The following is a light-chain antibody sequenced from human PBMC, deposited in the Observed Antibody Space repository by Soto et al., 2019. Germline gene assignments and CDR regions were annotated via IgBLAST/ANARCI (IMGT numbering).Light chain of an antibody. J-gene: IGKJ5*01. V-gene: IGKV3-20*01. CDR3: QQYAPSPAIT. CDR2: GVS. CDR1: QSVSSNY. Sequence: ETVLTQSPGTLSLSPGERATLSCRANQSVSSNYLVWYQQKPGQAPRLLISGVSTRATGIPDRFSGSGSGTDFTLTISRLEPEDVAVYYCQQYAPSPAITFGQGTRVEIK.